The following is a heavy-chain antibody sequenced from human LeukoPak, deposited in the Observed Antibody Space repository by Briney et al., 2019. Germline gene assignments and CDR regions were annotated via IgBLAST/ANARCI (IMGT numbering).Heavy chain of an antibody. CDR3: ARHSDCSDGTCYDSDAFDL. CDR1: GYSFSSQY. J-gene: IGHJ3*01. V-gene: IGHV5-51*01. D-gene: IGHD2-15*01. CDR2: LYPGDSNP. Sequence: GESLKISCKASGYSFSSQYIAWVRQMPGKGLEWMAFLYPGDSNPRYSPSFQGQVTISADKSISTAYLQWSSLKASDTAMYYCARHSDCSDGTCYDSDAFDLWGQGTVVTVSS.